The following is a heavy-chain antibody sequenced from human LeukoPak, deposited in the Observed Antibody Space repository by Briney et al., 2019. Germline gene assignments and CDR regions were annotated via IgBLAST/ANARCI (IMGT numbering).Heavy chain of an antibody. CDR1: GYTFTSYY. Sequence: GASVKVSCKASGYTFTSYYMHWVRQAPGQGLEWMGIINPSGGSTSYAQKFQGRVTMTEDTSTDTAYMELSSLRSEDTAVYYCATDCRSWYGGDCYPGNYYMDVWGKGTTVTVSS. D-gene: IGHD2-21*02. CDR2: INPSGGST. CDR3: ATDCRSWYGGDCYPGNYYMDV. J-gene: IGHJ6*03. V-gene: IGHV1-46*01.